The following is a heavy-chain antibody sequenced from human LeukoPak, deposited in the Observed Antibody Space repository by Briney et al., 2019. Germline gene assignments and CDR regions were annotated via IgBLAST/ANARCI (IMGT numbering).Heavy chain of an antibody. CDR1: GFTFSSYG. J-gene: IGHJ4*02. V-gene: IGHV3-30*02. CDR3: AKDPKVKPYYFDY. Sequence: GGSLRLCCAASGFTFSSYGMHWVRQAPGKVLGWVAFIRYYRSNKYYADSVKGRFTISRDNSKNTLYLQMNSLRAEDTAVYYCAKDPKVKPYYFDYWGQGTLVTVSS. CDR2: IRYYRSNK. D-gene: IGHD3-22*01.